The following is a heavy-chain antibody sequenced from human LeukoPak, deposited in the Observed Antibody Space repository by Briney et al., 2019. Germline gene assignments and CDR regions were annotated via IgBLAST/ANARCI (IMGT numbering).Heavy chain of an antibody. CDR3: ARHTRRLQNWFDP. CDR1: GGSISSSSYY. Sequence: PSETLSLTCTVSGGSISSSSYYWGWIRQPPGKGLEWIGSIYYSGSTYYNPSLKSQVTISVDTSKNQFSLRLSSVTAADTAVYYCARHTRRLQNWFDPWGQGTLVTVSS. CDR2: IYYSGST. V-gene: IGHV4-39*01. D-gene: IGHD4-11*01. J-gene: IGHJ5*02.